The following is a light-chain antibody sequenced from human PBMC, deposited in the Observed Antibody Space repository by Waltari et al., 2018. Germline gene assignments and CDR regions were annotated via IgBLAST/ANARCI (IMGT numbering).Light chain of an antibody. V-gene: IGKV3-15*01. J-gene: IGKJ4*01. CDR2: VAS. CDR3: QHYENWPHT. Sequence: EIVMTQSPATLAVSPWERATLSCRARQSVDSHVAWYKQEPGQAPRLLIYVASTRATDIPARFSGSGSGKEFTLTISSLQSEDSGVYYCQHYENWPHTFGGGTKVEIK. CDR1: QSVDSH.